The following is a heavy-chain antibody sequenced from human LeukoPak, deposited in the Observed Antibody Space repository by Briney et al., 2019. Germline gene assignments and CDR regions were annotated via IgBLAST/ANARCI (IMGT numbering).Heavy chain of an antibody. CDR2: IKQDGSEI. CDR1: GFIFTNYW. J-gene: IGHJ4*02. D-gene: IGHD1-26*01. Sequence: GGSLRLSCAASGFIFTNYWMSWVRQAPGKGLEWVANIKQDGSEIYYVDSVKGRFTISRDNAKNSLYLQMNSLRAEDTAVYYCARDKIVGPTLLDYWGQGNLVTVSS. V-gene: IGHV3-7*01. CDR3: ARDKIVGPTLLDY.